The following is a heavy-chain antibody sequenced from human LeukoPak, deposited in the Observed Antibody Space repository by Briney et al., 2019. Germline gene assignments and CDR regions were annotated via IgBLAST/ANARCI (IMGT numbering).Heavy chain of an antibody. D-gene: IGHD1-26*01. CDR1: GFTFSNDW. CDR2: LYSEGGRT. CDR3: VRGGADTFY. J-gene: IGHJ4*02. Sequence: GGSLRLSCVASGFTFSNDWMHWVRQAPGKGLVWVSRLYSEGGRTYYADPVKGRFTISRDNAKNTLYLQMNSLRAEDTAIYYCVRGGADTFYWGQGTLVTVSS. V-gene: IGHV3-74*01.